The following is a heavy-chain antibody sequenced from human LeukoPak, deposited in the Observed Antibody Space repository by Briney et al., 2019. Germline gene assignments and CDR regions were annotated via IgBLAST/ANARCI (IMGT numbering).Heavy chain of an antibody. J-gene: IGHJ3*02. D-gene: IGHD3-16*01. Sequence: ASVKVSCKVSGYTLTELSMHWVRQAPGKGLEWMGGFDPEDGETIYAQKFQGRVTMTEDTSTDTAYMGLSSLRSEDTAVYYCATDLSIWQARQGGAFDIWGQGTMVTVSS. CDR3: ATDLSIWQARQGGAFDI. CDR1: GYTLTELS. V-gene: IGHV1-24*01. CDR2: FDPEDGET.